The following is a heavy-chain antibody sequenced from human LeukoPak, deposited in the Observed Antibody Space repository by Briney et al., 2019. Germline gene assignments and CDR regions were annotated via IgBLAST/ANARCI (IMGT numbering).Heavy chain of an antibody. Sequence: GGSLRLSCAASGFTFSDYYMSWIRQAPGKGLEWVSYISSSGSTVYYADSVKGRFTISRDNAKNSLYLQMNSLRAEDTAVYYCARDLTIFGVVQDYWGQGTLVTVSS. CDR3: ARDLTIFGVVQDY. CDR1: GFTFSDYY. D-gene: IGHD3-3*01. J-gene: IGHJ4*02. CDR2: ISSSGSTV. V-gene: IGHV3-11*01.